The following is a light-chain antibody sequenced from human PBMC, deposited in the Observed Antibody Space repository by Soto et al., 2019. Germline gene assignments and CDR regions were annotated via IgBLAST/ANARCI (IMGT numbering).Light chain of an antibody. CDR3: QQYDSFSVT. V-gene: IGKV1-5*03. J-gene: IGKJ1*01. Sequence: DIQMTQSPSTLSGSVGDRVTITCRASQTISSWLAWYQQKPGKAPKLLIYKASTLKSGVPSRFSGSGSGTELTITISSLQPDDFETYYCQQYDSFSVTFGQGTKVDIK. CDR1: QTISSW. CDR2: KAS.